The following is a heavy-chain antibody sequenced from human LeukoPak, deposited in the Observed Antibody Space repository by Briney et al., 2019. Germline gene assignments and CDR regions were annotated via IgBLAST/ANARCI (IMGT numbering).Heavy chain of an antibody. CDR1: GGAFANYA. CDR2: IVPILGLS. CDR3: ARGYSYERPSAEYFQH. J-gene: IGHJ1*01. Sequence: ASVKVSCKTSGGAFANYAISWVRQAPGRGLEWMGRIVPILGLSSYAQNFQGRVTITADKSTSTAYMELSSLRSEDTAVYYCARGYSYERPSAEYFQHWGQGTLVTVSS. D-gene: IGHD5-18*01. V-gene: IGHV1-69*04.